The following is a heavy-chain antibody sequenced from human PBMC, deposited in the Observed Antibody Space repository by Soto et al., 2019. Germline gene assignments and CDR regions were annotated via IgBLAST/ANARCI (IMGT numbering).Heavy chain of an antibody. CDR3: ERVGEGYCSSTSCYALDYYYYYMDV. CDR1: GGSISSSSYY. J-gene: IGHJ6*03. Sequence: SETLSLTCTVSGGSISSSSYYWGWIRQPPGKGLEWIGSIYYSGSTYYNPSLKSRVTISVDTSKNQFSLKLSSVTAADTAVYYCERVGEGYCSSTSCYALDYYYYYMDVWGKGTTVTVSS. D-gene: IGHD2-2*01. CDR2: IYYSGST. V-gene: IGHV4-39*01.